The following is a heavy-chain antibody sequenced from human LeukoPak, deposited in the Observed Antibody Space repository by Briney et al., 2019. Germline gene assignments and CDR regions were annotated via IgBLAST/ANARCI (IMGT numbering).Heavy chain of an antibody. CDR1: GYSFTSYW. V-gene: IGHV5-51*01. CDR3: ARIRAIAAAGTQTYYFDY. J-gene: IGHJ4*02. D-gene: IGHD6-13*01. Sequence: VESLKISCKCSGYSFTSYWIGWVRPMPGKGLEWMGIIYPGDSDTRYSPSFQGQVTISADKSISTAYLQWSSLKASHTAMYYCARIRAIAAAGTQTYYFDYWGQGTLSPSPQ. CDR2: IYPGDSDT.